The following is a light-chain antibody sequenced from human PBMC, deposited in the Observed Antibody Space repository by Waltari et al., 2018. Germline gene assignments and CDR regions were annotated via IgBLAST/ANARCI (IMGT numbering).Light chain of an antibody. CDR1: QSPLHSNGYNY. Sequence: DIVRTQPPLSLPVTPGEPASISCRSSQSPLHSNGYNYLDWYLQKPGQSPLLLIYLGSNRASGGPNRFSGSGSGTDVTLKSSRVEAEDVGVYYCMQALQILYTFGQGTKLEIK. J-gene: IGKJ2*01. V-gene: IGKV2-28*01. CDR3: MQALQILYT. CDR2: LGS.